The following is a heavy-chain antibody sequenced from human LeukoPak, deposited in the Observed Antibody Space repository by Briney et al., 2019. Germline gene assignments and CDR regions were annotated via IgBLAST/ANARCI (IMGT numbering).Heavy chain of an antibody. CDR3: ARRVKGGYGGWFDP. CDR2: IYHSGST. D-gene: IGHD5-12*01. Sequence: PSETLSLTCAVSGNSISSGYYWGWIRQPPGKGLEWIGSIYHSGSTYYNPSLKSRVTISVDTSKNQFSLRLSSVTAADTAVYYCARRVKGGYGGWFDPWGQGTLVTVSS. CDR1: GNSISSGYY. V-gene: IGHV4-38-2*01. J-gene: IGHJ5*02.